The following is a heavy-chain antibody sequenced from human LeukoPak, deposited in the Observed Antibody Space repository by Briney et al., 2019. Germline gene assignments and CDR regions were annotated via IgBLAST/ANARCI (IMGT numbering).Heavy chain of an antibody. CDR2: IKHDGSER. D-gene: IGHD3-3*01. J-gene: IGHJ4*02. CDR1: GFTFSSYW. CDR3: ARAQWISGVVINGPKDY. Sequence: PGGSLRLSCAASGFTFSSYWMSWVRQSPGKGLEWVANIKHDGSERYYVDSVKGRFTISRDNAKNSLFLQMNTLRAEDTAVYYCARAQWISGVVINGPKDYWGQGTRVTVSS. V-gene: IGHV3-7*01.